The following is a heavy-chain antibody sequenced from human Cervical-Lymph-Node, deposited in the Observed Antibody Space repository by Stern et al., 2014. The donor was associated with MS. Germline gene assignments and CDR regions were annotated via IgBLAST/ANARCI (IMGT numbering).Heavy chain of an antibody. CDR2: ISAYNGNT. J-gene: IGHJ3*02. CDR3: ARGLLGSENAFDI. D-gene: IGHD2-15*01. V-gene: IGHV1-18*01. CDR1: GCTFSSYG. Sequence: QVQLVESGAEVKKPSASVKVSCKASGCTFSSYGYSWGRLGPGQGLEWRGWISAYNGNTNYAQKLQGRVTMTTDTSTSTAYMELRSLRSDDTAVYYCARGLLGSENAFDIWGQGTMVTVSS.